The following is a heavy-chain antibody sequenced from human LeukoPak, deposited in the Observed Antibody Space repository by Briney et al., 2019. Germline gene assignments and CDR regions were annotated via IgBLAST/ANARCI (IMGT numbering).Heavy chain of an antibody. J-gene: IGHJ4*02. D-gene: IGHD5-18*01. V-gene: IGHV4-59*08. CDR1: GGSISSYY. CDR3: ASGDTAAAQIDY. CDR2: IYYSGST. Sequence: SETLSLTCTVSGGSISSYYWSWIRQPPGKGLEWIGYIYYSGSTNYNPSLKSRVTISVDTSKNQFSLKLSSVAAADTAVYYCASGDTAAAQIDYWGQGTLVTVSS.